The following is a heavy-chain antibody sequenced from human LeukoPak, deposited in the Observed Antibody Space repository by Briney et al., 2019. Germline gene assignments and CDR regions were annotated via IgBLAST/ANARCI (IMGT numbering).Heavy chain of an antibody. D-gene: IGHD6-19*01. Sequence: GASVKVSCKASGYTFTSYGISWVRQAPGQGLEWMGWISAYNGNTNYAQKLQGRVTMTTDTSTSTAYMELRSLRSDDTAVYYCARAGQWLVLYYYYGMDVWAKGPRSPSP. CDR3: ARAGQWLVLYYYYGMDV. J-gene: IGHJ6*02. V-gene: IGHV1-18*01. CDR1: GYTFTSYG. CDR2: ISAYNGNT.